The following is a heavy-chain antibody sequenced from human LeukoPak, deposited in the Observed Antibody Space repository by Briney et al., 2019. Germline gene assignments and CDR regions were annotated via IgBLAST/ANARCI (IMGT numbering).Heavy chain of an antibody. CDR1: GGSISSGSYY. Sequence: SETLSLTCTVSGGSISSGSYYWSWIRQPPGKGLECIGSIYHSGSTYYNPSLKSRVTISVDTSKNQFSLKLSSVTAADTAVYYCARDDSSSWANDYWGQGTLATVSS. V-gene: IGHV4-39*07. CDR2: IYHSGST. CDR3: ARDDSSSWANDY. D-gene: IGHD6-13*01. J-gene: IGHJ4*02.